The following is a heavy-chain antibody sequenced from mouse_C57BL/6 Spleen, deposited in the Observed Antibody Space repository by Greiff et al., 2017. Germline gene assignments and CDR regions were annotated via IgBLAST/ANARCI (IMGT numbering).Heavy chain of an antibody. J-gene: IGHJ2*01. Sequence: VQLQQSGAELVRPGSSVKLSCKASGYTFTSYWMHWVKQRPIQGLEWIGNIDPSDSDTHYNQKFKDKATLTVDKSSSTAYMQLSSLTSEDSAVYYCARGEGYFDDWGQGTTLTVSS. CDR1: GYTFTSYW. CDR2: IDPSDSDT. V-gene: IGHV1-52*01. CDR3: ARGEGYFDD.